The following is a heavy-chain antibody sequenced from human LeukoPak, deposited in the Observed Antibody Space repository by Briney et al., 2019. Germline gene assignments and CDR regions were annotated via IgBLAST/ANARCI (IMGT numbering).Heavy chain of an antibody. CDR1: GDPISIGSYY. V-gene: IGHV4-61*09. J-gene: IGHJ4*02. CDR3: ARDWDF. Sequence: PSQTLSLTCTVSGDPISIGSYYWSWLRQPAGKGLEWIGHMNTTGSTKYNPSLKSRVTISVDTSNNQFSLKLGSVTAADTAVYYCARDWDFWGQGTLVTVSS. CDR2: MNTTGST.